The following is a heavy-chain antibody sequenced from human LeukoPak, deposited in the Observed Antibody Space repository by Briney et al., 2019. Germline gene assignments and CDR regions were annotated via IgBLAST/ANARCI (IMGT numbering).Heavy chain of an antibody. J-gene: IGHJ5*02. CDR3: ARADRLHGGPYLIGP. D-gene: IGHD2-21*01. CDR2: INPNSGGT. V-gene: IGHV1-2*02. CDR1: GYSFTDYY. Sequence: GASVKVSCMTSGYSFTDYYMHWVRQAPGQGLEWMGWINPNSGGTSSAQKFQGRVTMTRDTSITTVYMEVSWLTSDDTAIYYCARADRLHGGPYLIGPWGQGTLVTVSS.